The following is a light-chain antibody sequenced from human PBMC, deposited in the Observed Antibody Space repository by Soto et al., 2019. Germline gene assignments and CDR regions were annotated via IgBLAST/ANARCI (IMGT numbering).Light chain of an antibody. CDR1: RSVLYNY. CDR2: WAS. CDR3: HQYYDTPWT. Sequence: DIVMTQSPDSLAVSLGERAAINCKSSRSVLYNYLAWYQQKPGQPPKLLIYWASTRESGVPDRFSGSGSGTDFTLTISSLQAEDVAVYFCHQYYDTPWTFGQGTTVEIK. J-gene: IGKJ1*01. V-gene: IGKV4-1*01.